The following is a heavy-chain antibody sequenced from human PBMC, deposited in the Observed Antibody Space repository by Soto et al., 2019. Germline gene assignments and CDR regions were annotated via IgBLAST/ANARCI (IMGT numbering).Heavy chain of an antibody. J-gene: IGHJ4*02. CDR1: GYTFTSYG. CDR2: ISAYNGNT. CDR3: ARDGGYSGYEGGRFDY. V-gene: IGHV1-18*01. Sequence: ASVKVSFKASGYTFTSYGISWVRQAPGQGLEWMGWISAYNGNTNYAQKLQGRVTMTTDTSTSTAYMELRSLRSDDTAVYYCARDGGYSGYEGGRFDYWGQGTLVTVSS. D-gene: IGHD5-12*01.